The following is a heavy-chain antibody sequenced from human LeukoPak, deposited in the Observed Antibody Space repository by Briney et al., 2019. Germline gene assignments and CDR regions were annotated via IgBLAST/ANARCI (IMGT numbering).Heavy chain of an antibody. CDR3: AKDRGYSYGYFDY. CDR1: GFTFNRYN. CDR2: ISTSSSYI. D-gene: IGHD5-18*01. Sequence: GRSLRLSCAASGFTFNRYNMNWVRRAPGKGLEWVSSISTSSSYIYYADSVKGRFTISRDNAKNSLYLQMNSLRAEDTAVYYCAKDRGYSYGYFDYWGQGTLVTVSS. J-gene: IGHJ4*02. V-gene: IGHV3-21*01.